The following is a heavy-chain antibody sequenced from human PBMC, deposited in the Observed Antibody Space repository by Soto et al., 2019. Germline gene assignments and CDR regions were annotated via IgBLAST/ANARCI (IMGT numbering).Heavy chain of an antibody. CDR1: GFIFSNYG. D-gene: IGHD3-22*01. V-gene: IGHV3-33*01. Sequence: GSLRLSCAASGFIFSNYGMHWVRQAPEKGLYWAEVIWEDGSHESYADSVKGRFTISRDNSKNTLFLQMNSLRAEDTAVYYCARDRYSYDSRAYQGVDWYFDLWGRGTLVTVSS. CDR3: ARDRYSYDSRAYQGVDWYFDL. CDR2: IWEDGSHE. J-gene: IGHJ2*01.